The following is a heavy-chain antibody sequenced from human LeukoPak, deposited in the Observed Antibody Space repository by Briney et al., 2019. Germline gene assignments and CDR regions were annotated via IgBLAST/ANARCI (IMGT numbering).Heavy chain of an antibody. V-gene: IGHV3-23*01. CDR2: ISGSGGTT. J-gene: IGHJ6*02. D-gene: IGHD1-14*01. Sequence: PGGSLRLSCAASGFTFNNYAMNWVRQAPGKGVEWVSVISGSGGTTYYADSVKGRFTISRDSSKNTLYLQMNSLRAEDTAVYYCAKVSGGGLYYDGMDVWGQGTTVTVSS. CDR3: AKVSGGGLYYDGMDV. CDR1: GFTFNNYA.